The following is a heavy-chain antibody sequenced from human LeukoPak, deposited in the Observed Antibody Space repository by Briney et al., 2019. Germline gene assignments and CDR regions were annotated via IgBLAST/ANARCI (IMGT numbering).Heavy chain of an antibody. V-gene: IGHV3-9*01. J-gene: IGHJ4*02. D-gene: IGHD3-9*01. Sequence: PGGSLRLSCSASGFTFSSYAMHWVRQAPGKGLEWVSGISWNSGSIGYADSVKGRFTISRDNAKNSLYLQMNSLRAEDTALYYCAKDRDILTGYLDYWGQGTLVTVSS. CDR1: GFTFSSYA. CDR2: ISWNSGSI. CDR3: AKDRDILTGYLDY.